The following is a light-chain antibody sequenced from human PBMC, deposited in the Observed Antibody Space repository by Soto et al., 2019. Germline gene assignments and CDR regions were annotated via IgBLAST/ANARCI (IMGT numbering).Light chain of an antibody. CDR1: HSVSSS. CDR2: GAS. J-gene: IGKJ5*01. V-gene: IGKV3-15*01. CDR3: QQYGGSPIT. Sequence: EVVMTQSPATLSVSPGERATLSCRASHSVSSSLAWYQQKPGQAPRLLISGASIRAAGIPARFSGSGSGTEFTLTISSLQSEDFAVYYCQQYGGSPITFGLGTRLEIK.